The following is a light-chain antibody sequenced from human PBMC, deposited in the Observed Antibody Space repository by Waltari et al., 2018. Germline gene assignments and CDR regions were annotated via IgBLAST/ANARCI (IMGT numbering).Light chain of an antibody. J-gene: IGKJ2*02. CDR3: QQTYRTPST. V-gene: IGKV1-39*01. CDR1: QNIDFY. CDR2: AIS. Sequence: DIQMTQSPSSRSASVGDRITITCRASQNIDFYLTWYQQKPGKAPNLLLYAISTLQSGVPSRFSGSGSGTNFTLTISVLQPEDFATYFCQQTYRTPSTFGQGTKLDI.